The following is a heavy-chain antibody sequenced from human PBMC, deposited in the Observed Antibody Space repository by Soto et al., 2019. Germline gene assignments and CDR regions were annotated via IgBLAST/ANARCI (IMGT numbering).Heavy chain of an antibody. CDR2: IRSKANSYAT. Sequence: GGSLRLSCAASGFTFSGSAMHWVRQASGKGLEWVGRIRSKANSYATAYAASVKGRFTISRDDSKNTAYLQMNSLKTEDTAVYYCTRLGSSHDYWGQGTLVTVSS. D-gene: IGHD6-6*01. V-gene: IGHV3-73*01. J-gene: IGHJ4*02. CDR3: TRLGSSHDY. CDR1: GFTFSGSA.